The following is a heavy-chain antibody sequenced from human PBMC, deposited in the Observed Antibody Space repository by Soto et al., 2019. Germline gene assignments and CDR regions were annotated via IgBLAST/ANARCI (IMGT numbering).Heavy chain of an antibody. CDR1: GFTFDDYA. D-gene: IGHD3-3*01. Sequence: EVQLVESGGGVVQPGRSLRLSCAASGFTFDDYAMHWVRQAPGKGLEWVSGISWNSGSIGYADSVKGRFTISRDNAKNSLYLQMNSLRAEDTALYYCAKDLLLFGVVSSPFYGMDVWGQGTTVTVSS. J-gene: IGHJ6*02. V-gene: IGHV3-9*01. CDR2: ISWNSGSI. CDR3: AKDLLLFGVVSSPFYGMDV.